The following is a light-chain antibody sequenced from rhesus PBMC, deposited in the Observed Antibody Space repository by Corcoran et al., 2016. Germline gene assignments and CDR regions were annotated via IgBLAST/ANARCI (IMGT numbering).Light chain of an antibody. V-gene: IGKV1-22*01. CDR2: KAS. Sequence: DIQMTQSPSSLSASVGDTVTITCRASQGISSWLDWYQQKPGKAPKLLIYKASSLQSGVPSRFSGSGSRTEFTLTISSLQSEDFATYYCQQYSSRPPTFGQGTKVEIK. CDR1: QGISSW. CDR3: QQYSSRPPT. J-gene: IGKJ1*01.